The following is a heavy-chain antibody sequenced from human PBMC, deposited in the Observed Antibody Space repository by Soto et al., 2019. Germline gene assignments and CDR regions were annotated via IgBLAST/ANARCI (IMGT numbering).Heavy chain of an antibody. Sequence: GGSLRLSCAASGFTFSSFAMSWVRQAPGKGLEWVSGISGSGGTTFYADSVKGRFTISRDNSKNTLYLQMNSLRAEDTAVYHCAKYLELDYWYFDLWGRGTLVTVSS. D-gene: IGHD1-7*01. CDR2: ISGSGGTT. CDR1: GFTFSSFA. CDR3: AKYLELDYWYFDL. J-gene: IGHJ2*01. V-gene: IGHV3-23*01.